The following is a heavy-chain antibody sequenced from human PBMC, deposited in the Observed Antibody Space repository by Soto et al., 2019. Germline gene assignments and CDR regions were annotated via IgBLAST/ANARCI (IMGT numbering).Heavy chain of an antibody. CDR3: APLPPRIVVVVLPIPT. Sequence: QVQLQESGPRLVKPSGTLSLTCAVSGASISSTNWWTWVRQPPGKGLEWIGEIYHTGSTKYNPSRXSXVXIXXDKSNHQFPLNLSSVTAADTAVYYCAPLPPRIVVVVLPIPTWGQGTLVTVSS. V-gene: IGHV4-4*02. J-gene: IGHJ4*02. D-gene: IGHD2-15*01. CDR1: GASISSTNW. CDR2: IYHTGST.